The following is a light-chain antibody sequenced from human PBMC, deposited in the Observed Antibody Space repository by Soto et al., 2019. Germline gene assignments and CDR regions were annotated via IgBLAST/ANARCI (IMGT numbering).Light chain of an antibody. CDR2: GAP. J-gene: IGKJ1*01. V-gene: IGKV3-20*01. CDR1: QTVSSN. CDR3: QQYGSSPTT. Sequence: VMTQSPDTLSASPGERVSLSCRASQTVSSNLAWYQQKHCPAPRHLIYGAPTRATGIPDRFSGSGSGTDFTLTISRLEPEDFAVYYCQQYGSSPTTFGQGTKVDIK.